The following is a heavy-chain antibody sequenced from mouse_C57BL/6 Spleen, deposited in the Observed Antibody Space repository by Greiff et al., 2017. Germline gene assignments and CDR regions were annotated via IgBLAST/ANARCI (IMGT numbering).Heavy chain of an antibody. J-gene: IGHJ2*01. CDR3: ARQEDGGDYVDY. Sequence: EVKLVESGGGLVQPGGSLKLSCAASGFTFSDYYMYWVRQTPEKRLEWVAYISNGGGSTYYPDTVKGRFTISRDNAKNTLYLQMSRLKSEDTAMYYCARQEDGGDYVDYGGQGTTLTVSS. CDR1: GFTFSDYY. D-gene: IGHD2-3*01. CDR2: ISNGGGST. V-gene: IGHV5-12*01.